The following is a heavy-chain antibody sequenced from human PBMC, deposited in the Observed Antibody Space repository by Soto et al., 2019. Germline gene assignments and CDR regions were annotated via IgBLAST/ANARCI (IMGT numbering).Heavy chain of an antibody. Sequence: SETLSLTCTVSGGSISSGGYSWIWIRQHPGKGLEWIGYIYYSGTTYYNPSLKSRVTISVDTSKNQFSLNLSSVTAADTAVYYCAREGDCTNGVCYDYWGQGTLVTVSS. CDR3: AREGDCTNGVCYDY. J-gene: IGHJ4*02. D-gene: IGHD2-8*01. V-gene: IGHV4-31*03. CDR1: GGSISSGGYS. CDR2: IYYSGTT.